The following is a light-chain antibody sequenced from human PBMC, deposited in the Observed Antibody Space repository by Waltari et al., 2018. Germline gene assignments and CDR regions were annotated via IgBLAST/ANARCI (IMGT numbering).Light chain of an antibody. CDR2: WAS. J-gene: IGKJ1*01. V-gene: IGKV4-1*01. CDR1: QTVLYSSDNNNY. CDR3: QQYYDTPRT. Sequence: DIVMTQSPDSLAVSLGERATINCKSSQTVLYSSDNNNYLAWYQQKLGQPPKLLIYWASTQASGVPDRFSGSGSGTDFTLTISSLQAEDVAVYYCQQYYDTPRTFGQGTRVEIK.